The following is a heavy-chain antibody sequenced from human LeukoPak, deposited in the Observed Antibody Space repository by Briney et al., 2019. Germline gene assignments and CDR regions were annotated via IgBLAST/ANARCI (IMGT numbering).Heavy chain of an antibody. CDR2: IIPIFGTA. Sequence: SVKVSCKASGGTFSSYAISWVRQAPGQGLQWMGGIIPIFGTANYAQKFQGRVTITTDESTSTAYMELSSLRSEDTAVYYCARGYDFWSGYYLFDYWGQGTLVTVSS. D-gene: IGHD3-3*01. CDR3: ARGYDFWSGYYLFDY. J-gene: IGHJ4*02. V-gene: IGHV1-69*05. CDR1: GGTFSSYA.